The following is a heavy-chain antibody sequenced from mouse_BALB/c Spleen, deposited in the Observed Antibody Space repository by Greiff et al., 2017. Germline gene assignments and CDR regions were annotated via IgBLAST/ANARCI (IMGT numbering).Heavy chain of an antibody. Sequence: VQLKESGTVLARPGASVKMSCKASGYTFTSYWMHWVKQRPGQGLEWIGAIYPGNSDTSFNQKFKGKAKLTAVTSTSTAYMELSSLTNEDSAVYYCTRPYGSPYYYAMDYWGQGTAVTVSS. CDR3: TRPYGSPYYYAMDY. CDR2: IYPGNSDT. V-gene: IGHV1-5*01. J-gene: IGHJ4*01. CDR1: GYTFTSYW. D-gene: IGHD1-1*01.